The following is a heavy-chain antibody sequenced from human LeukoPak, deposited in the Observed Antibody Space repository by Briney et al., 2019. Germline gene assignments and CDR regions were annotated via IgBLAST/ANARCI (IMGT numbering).Heavy chain of an antibody. CDR2: ISGSGGST. D-gene: IGHD6-19*01. J-gene: IGHJ4*02. CDR1: GFIFGDSP. CDR3: AKGVSSGWLSFDY. Sequence: GGSLRLSCTTSGFIFGDSPMAWVRQAPGKGLEWVSAISGSGGSTYYADSVKGRFTISRDNSKNTLYLQMNSLRAEDTAVYYCAKGVSSGWLSFDYWGQGTLVTVSS. V-gene: IGHV3-23*01.